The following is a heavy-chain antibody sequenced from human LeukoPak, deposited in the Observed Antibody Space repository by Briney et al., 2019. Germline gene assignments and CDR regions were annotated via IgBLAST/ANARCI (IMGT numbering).Heavy chain of an antibody. D-gene: IGHD3-9*01. Sequence: GGSLRLSCAASGFIFSNAWMNWVRRAPGKGLEWVGRIKSKTDGGTTDYAAPVKGRFIISRDDSKNTLYLQMNSLKTEDTALYYCTTVYLTGEGNDYWGQGTLVTVSS. V-gene: IGHV3-15*07. CDR3: TTVYLTGEGNDY. J-gene: IGHJ4*02. CDR1: GFIFSNAW. CDR2: IKSKTDGGTT.